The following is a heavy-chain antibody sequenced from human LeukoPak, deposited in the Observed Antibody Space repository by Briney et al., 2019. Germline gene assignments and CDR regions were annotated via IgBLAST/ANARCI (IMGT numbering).Heavy chain of an antibody. D-gene: IGHD1-26*01. CDR3: ASKNGSY. Sequence: PGGSLRLSCAASGFTFSSYCMHWVRQAPGKGLVWVSRINSDGSSTTYADSVKGPFTVSRDNAKNTLYLQMNSLRAEDTAVYCGASKNGSYWGQGTLVTVSS. CDR2: INSDGSST. CDR1: GFTFSSYC. V-gene: IGHV3-74*01. J-gene: IGHJ4*02.